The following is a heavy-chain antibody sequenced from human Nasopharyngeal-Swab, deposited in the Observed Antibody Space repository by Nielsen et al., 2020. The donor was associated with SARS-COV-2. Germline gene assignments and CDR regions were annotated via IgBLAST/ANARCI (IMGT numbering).Heavy chain of an antibody. Sequence: GESLKISCAASGFTFSTYSMNWVRQAPGKGLEWVSSISSTSAYIYYADSMKGRFTISRDNAKNSLYLQMNSLRAEDTAVYYCAGGGYGAFDIWGQGTMVTVSS. CDR1: GFTFSTYS. CDR2: ISSTSAYI. CDR3: AGGGYGAFDI. D-gene: IGHD5-12*01. J-gene: IGHJ3*02. V-gene: IGHV3-21*01.